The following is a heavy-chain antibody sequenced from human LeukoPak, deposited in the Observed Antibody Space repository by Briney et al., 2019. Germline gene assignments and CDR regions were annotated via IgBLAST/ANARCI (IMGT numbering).Heavy chain of an antibody. CDR1: GFTFSSYS. V-gene: IGHV3-23*01. CDR3: VRGTPEAYY. D-gene: IGHD1-14*01. J-gene: IGHJ4*02. CDR2: ITTSLII. Sequence: PGGSPRLSCAASGFTFSSYSMTWVRQAPGKGLEWVSSITTSLIISYADSVKGRFSISRDDSRSTLYLQLTSLTVEDTALYYCVRGTPEAYYWGQGTLVTVSS.